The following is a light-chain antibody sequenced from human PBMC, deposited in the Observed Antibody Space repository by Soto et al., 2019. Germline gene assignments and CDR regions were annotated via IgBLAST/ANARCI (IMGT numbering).Light chain of an antibody. CDR1: SSDIGGYNY. CDR3: SSYTSSSLYV. Sequence: QSVLTQPASVSGSPGQSITISCTGTSSDIGGYNYISWYQQHPGKAPKFIIYDVRNRPSGVSNRFSGSRSGNTASLTISGLQAEDEADYYCSSYTSSSLYVFGTGTKLTVL. CDR2: DVR. J-gene: IGLJ1*01. V-gene: IGLV2-14*03.